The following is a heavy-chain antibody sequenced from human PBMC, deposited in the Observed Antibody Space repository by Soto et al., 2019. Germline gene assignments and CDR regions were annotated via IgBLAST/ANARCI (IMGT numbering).Heavy chain of an antibody. CDR2: IYYSGST. CDR1: GGSISSGDYY. J-gene: IGHJ4*02. V-gene: IGHV4-30-4*01. D-gene: IGHD3-22*01. CDR3: ARVRGYYYDSSGYYHAYFDY. Sequence: QVQLQESGPGLVKPSQPLSLTCTVSGGSISSGDYYWSWIRQPPGKGLELIGYIYYSGSTYYNPSLKRRVTLEVDTAKSQFSPKLSSVTATDTAVYYCARVRGYYYDSSGYYHAYFDYLGQGTLVTVSS.